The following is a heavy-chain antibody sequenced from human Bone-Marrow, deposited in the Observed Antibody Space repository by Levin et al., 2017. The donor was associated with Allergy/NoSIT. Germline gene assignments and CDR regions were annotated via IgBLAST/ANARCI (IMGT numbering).Heavy chain of an antibody. J-gene: IGHJ3*02. CDR2: ISSNGGST. Sequence: GESLKISCSASGFTFSSYAMHWVRQAPGKGLECVSAISSNGGSTYYADSVKGRFTISRDNSKNTLYLQMNSLRADDTAVYYCVKVFCSSTSCLRAFDIWGQGTMVTVSS. D-gene: IGHD2-2*01. V-gene: IGHV3-64D*06. CDR1: GFTFSSYA. CDR3: VKVFCSSTSCLRAFDI.